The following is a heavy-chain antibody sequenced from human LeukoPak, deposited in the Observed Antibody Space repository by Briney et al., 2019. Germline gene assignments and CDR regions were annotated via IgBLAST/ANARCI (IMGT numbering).Heavy chain of an antibody. CDR2: IYPGDSDN. J-gene: IGHJ4*02. D-gene: IGHD6-19*01. CDR3: ARHVPSGVAGSFDY. CDR1: GYSFTNYW. Sequence: GESLKISCKGSGYSFTNYWIGWVRQMPGKGLEWMGIIYPGDSDNRYSPSFQGQVTISADKSIGTAYLQWSTLRASDTAMYYCARHVPSGVAGSFDYWGQGTLVTVSS. V-gene: IGHV5-51*01.